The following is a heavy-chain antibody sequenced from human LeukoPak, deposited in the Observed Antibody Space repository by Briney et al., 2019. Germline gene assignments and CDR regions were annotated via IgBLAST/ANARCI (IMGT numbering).Heavy chain of an antibody. CDR1: GFSISSGYY. V-gene: IGHV4-38-2*02. D-gene: IGHD4/OR15-4a*01. CDR3: ASYTDYVVH. Sequence: PSETLSLTCTVSGFSISSGYYWGWIRQPPGKGLERIASIYHSGSTFYNPSLESRVTVSVDTSKNHFSLTLTSVTAADTAIYYCASYTDYVVHWGQGALVTVSS. J-gene: IGHJ4*02. CDR2: IYHSGST.